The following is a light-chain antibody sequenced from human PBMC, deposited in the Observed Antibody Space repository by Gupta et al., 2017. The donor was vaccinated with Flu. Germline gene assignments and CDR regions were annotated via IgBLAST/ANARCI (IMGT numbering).Light chain of an antibody. CDR3: QQNGTAPVT. CDR1: ESFRFW. Sequence: PPTLSASVGDRVTITCRASESFRFWLAWYQQKPGKAPKLLIYKASSVEDGVPSRFSGSGSGTEFTLTITSLQPDDFAIYFCQQNGTAPVTFGGGTKVELK. V-gene: IGKV1-5*03. J-gene: IGKJ4*01. CDR2: KAS.